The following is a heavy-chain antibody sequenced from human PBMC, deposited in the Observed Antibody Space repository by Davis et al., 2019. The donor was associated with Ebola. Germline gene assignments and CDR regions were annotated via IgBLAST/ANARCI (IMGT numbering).Heavy chain of an antibody. V-gene: IGHV1-18*01. CDR3: ARRGSYDHFDY. Sequence: ASVKVSCKASGGTFYSYAISWVRQAPGQGLEWMGWISAYNGNTNYAQKLQGRVTMTTDTSTSTAYMELRSLRSDDTAVYYCARRGSYDHFDYWGQGTLVTVSS. CDR2: ISAYNGNT. CDR1: GGTFYSYA. D-gene: IGHD1-26*01. J-gene: IGHJ4*02.